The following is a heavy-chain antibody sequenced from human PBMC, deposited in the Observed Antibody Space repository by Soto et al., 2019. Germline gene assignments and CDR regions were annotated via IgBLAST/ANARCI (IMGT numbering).Heavy chain of an antibody. CDR3: ARQDLTGTRTSYFDY. CDR1: GYSFTSYW. J-gene: IGHJ4*02. V-gene: IGHV5-51*01. D-gene: IGHD1-20*01. Sequence: GESLKISCKGSGYSFTSYWVGWVRQMPGKGLEWMGIIYPGDSDTRYSPSFQGQVTISADKSISTAYLQWSSLKASDTAMYYCARQDLTGTRTSYFDYWGQGTLVTVSS. CDR2: IYPGDSDT.